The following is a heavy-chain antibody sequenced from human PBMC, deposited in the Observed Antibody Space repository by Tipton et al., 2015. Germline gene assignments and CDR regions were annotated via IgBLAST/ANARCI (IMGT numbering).Heavy chain of an antibody. D-gene: IGHD3-3*01. Sequence: TLSLTCTVSGGSISSSSYYWSWIRQPPGKGLEWIGYIYYSGSTKYSPSLKSRVTISVDSSKTQLSLKLRSVTAADTAVYYCARFRFDYFDYWGHGTLVTVSS. J-gene: IGHJ4*01. CDR3: ARFRFDYFDY. CDR2: IYYSGST. CDR1: GGSISSSSYY. V-gene: IGHV4-61*01.